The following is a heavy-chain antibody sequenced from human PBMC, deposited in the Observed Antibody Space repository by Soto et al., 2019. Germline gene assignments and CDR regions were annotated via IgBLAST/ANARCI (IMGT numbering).Heavy chain of an antibody. CDR3: ASDRFRGTYYLRGVTYFFEE. J-gene: IGHJ4*02. D-gene: IGHD1-26*01. CDR1: GLTFTDYW. CDR2: IKQDESEK. V-gene: IGHV3-7*03. Sequence: GALRLSCVTYGLTFTDYWMSWVRQAPGKGLEWVANIKQDESEKNYLDSVKGRFTIARDNAKNSLYLQMNSLRAEDTAVYYCASDRFRGTYYLRGVTYFFEEWGQGAPVTVSS.